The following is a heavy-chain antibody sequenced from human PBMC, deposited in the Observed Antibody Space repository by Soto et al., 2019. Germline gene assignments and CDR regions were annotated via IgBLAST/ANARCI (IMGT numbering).Heavy chain of an antibody. V-gene: IGHV4-31*03. J-gene: IGHJ5*02. CDR1: GGSISSGGYY. CDR3: ARGDQYYYGSGSYSWFDP. D-gene: IGHD3-10*01. Sequence: SETLSLTCTVSGGSISSGGYYWSWIRQHPGKGLEWIGYIYYSGSTYYNPSLKSRVTISVDTSKNQFSLKLSSVTAADTAVYYCARGDQYYYGSGSYSWFDPWGQGTLVTVSS. CDR2: IYYSGST.